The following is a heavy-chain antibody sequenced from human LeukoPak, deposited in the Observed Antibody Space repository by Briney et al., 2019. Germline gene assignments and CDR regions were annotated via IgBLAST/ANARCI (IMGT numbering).Heavy chain of an antibody. Sequence: GGSLRLSCAASGFTFSSYWMSWVRQAPGKGLEWVANIKEDGRQEFYVDSVKGRFTISRDNAKYSLYLQMNSLRAEDTAIYYCASPYSYGSPFDYWGQGTLVTVSS. CDR1: GFTFSSYW. J-gene: IGHJ4*02. D-gene: IGHD5-18*01. CDR2: IKEDGRQE. V-gene: IGHV3-7*01. CDR3: ASPYSYGSPFDY.